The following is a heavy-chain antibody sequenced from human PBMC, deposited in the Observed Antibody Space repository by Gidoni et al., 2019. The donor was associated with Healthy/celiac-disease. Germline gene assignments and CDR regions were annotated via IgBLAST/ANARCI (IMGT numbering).Heavy chain of an antibody. Sequence: EVQLVESGGGLVQPGGSLRLSCAASGFTFSSYSMNWVRQAPGKGLEWVSYISSSSSTIYYADSVKGRFTISRDNAKNSLYLQMNSLRDEDTAVYYCARGDGYNYWPLLWYFDLWGRGTLVTVSS. D-gene: IGHD5-12*01. V-gene: IGHV3-48*02. CDR2: ISSSSSTI. J-gene: IGHJ2*01. CDR1: GFTFSSYS. CDR3: ARGDGYNYWPLLWYFDL.